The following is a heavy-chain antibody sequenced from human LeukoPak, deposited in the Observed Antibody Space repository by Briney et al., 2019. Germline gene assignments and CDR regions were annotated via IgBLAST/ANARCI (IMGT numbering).Heavy chain of an antibody. Sequence: GGSLRLSCAASGFTLSYYSMNWVRQAPGKGLEWSSYISSSSSTIYYADSVKGRFTISRDNAKISLYLQMNSLRAEDTAVYYCVRGLGSGLTKADYWGQGTLVTVSS. CDR3: VRGLGSGLTKADY. CDR2: ISSSSSTI. J-gene: IGHJ4*02. D-gene: IGHD6-19*01. V-gene: IGHV3-48*04. CDR1: GFTLSYYS.